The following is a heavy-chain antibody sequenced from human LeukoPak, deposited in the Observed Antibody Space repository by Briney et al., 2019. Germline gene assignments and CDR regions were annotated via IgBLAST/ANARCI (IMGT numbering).Heavy chain of an antibody. CDR2: ITDRGSST. Sequence: GGSPRLSCVASGFTFSNYAMNWVRQVPGKGLEWVSRITDRGSSTYYADSVKGRFTISRDNSKTTLYLQMTSLRAEDTAIYYCAKDFGRDSGFFDFWGQGAPVSVSS. D-gene: IGHD3-10*01. CDR3: AKDFGRDSGFFDF. J-gene: IGHJ4*02. V-gene: IGHV3-23*01. CDR1: GFTFSNYA.